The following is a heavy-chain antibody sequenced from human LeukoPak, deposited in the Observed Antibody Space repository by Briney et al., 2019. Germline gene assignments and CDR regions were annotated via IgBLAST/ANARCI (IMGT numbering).Heavy chain of an antibody. V-gene: IGHV1-69*02. CDR1: GGTFSSYT. Sequence: ASVKVSCKASGGTFSSYTISWVRQAPGQGLEWMGRFVPILGIANYAQKFQGRVTITADKSTSTAYMELSSLRSEDTAVYYCARAYGSGIFQHWGQGTLVTVSS. J-gene: IGHJ1*01. CDR2: FVPILGIA. D-gene: IGHD3-10*01. CDR3: ARAYGSGIFQH.